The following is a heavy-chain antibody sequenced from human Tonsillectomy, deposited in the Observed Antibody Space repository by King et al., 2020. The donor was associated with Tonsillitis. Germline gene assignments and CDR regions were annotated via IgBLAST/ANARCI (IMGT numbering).Heavy chain of an antibody. CDR3: ARHGGYSNRYFDL. D-gene: IGHD5-18*01. V-gene: IGHV5-10-1*03. J-gene: IGHJ2*01. CDR1: GYSFTSYW. Sequence: VQLVESGAEVKKPGESLRISCTGSGYSFTSYWISWVRQMPGKGLEWMGRIDPSDSYTNYSPSFQGHVTISADKSISTAYLQWSSLKASDTAMYYCARHGGYSNRYFDLWGRGTLVTVSS. CDR2: IDPSDSYT.